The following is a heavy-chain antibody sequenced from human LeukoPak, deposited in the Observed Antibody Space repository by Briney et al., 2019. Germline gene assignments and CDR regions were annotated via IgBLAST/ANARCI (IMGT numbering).Heavy chain of an antibody. D-gene: IGHD2-2*01. Sequence: ASLKVSCKASGGTFSSSAISWGRQAPGQGLEWLGGIIPIFGTATYAKKFQGRVTITADESTSTAYMELSSLRSEDTAVYYCATPAGYCSSTSCFSFDYWGQGTLVTVSS. CDR2: IIPIFGTA. CDR3: ATPAGYCSSTSCFSFDY. J-gene: IGHJ4*02. CDR1: GGTFSSSA. V-gene: IGHV1-69*13.